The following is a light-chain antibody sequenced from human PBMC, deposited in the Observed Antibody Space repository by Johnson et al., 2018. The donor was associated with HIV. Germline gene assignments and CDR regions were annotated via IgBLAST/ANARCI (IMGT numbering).Light chain of an antibody. V-gene: IGLV1-51*01. CDR3: GTWDSSLSVLYV. Sequence: QSVLTQSPSVSAAPGQKVTISCSGSSSNIGNNYVSWYQQLPGTAPKLLIYDNNKRPSGIPDRFPGSKSGTSATLGITRLQTGDEADYYCGTWDSSLSVLYVFGTGTKVTVL. CDR1: SSNIGNNY. CDR2: DNN. J-gene: IGLJ1*01.